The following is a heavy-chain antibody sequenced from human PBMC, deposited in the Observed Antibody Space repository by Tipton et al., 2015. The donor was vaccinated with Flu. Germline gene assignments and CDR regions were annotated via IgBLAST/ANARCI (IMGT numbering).Heavy chain of an antibody. J-gene: IGHJ4*02. D-gene: IGHD1-1*01. CDR2: ISNSGSTI. Sequence: LSLTCAASGFTFSDYYMSWIRQAPGKGLEWVSHISNSGSTINYADSVKGRFTISRDNAKNSLYLQMNSLRAEDTAVYYCARQNEDNAVDYWGQGTLVTVSS. CDR3: ARQNEDNAVDY. CDR1: GFTFSDYY. V-gene: IGHV3-11*01.